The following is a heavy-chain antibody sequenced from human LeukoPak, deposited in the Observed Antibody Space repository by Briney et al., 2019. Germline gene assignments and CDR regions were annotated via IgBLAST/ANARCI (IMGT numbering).Heavy chain of an antibody. CDR1: GFTFSSYA. Sequence: PGGSLRLSCAASGFTFSSYAMSWVRQAPGKGLEWVSAISGSGGSTYYADSVKGRFTISRDNSKNTLYLQMNSLRAEDTAVYYCAKLGEDIVVVPAAMIEDFDYWGQGTLVTVSS. CDR2: ISGSGGST. D-gene: IGHD2-2*01. CDR3: AKLGEDIVVVPAAMIEDFDY. V-gene: IGHV3-23*01. J-gene: IGHJ4*02.